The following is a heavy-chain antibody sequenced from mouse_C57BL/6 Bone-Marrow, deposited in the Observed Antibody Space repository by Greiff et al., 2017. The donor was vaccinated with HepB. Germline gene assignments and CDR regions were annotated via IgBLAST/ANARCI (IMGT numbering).Heavy chain of an antibody. CDR3: ARSPTVVDPNWYFDV. D-gene: IGHD1-1*01. CDR2: INPSSGYT. V-gene: IGHV1-4*01. J-gene: IGHJ1*03. CDR1: GYTFTSYT. Sequence: QVQLQHSGAELARPGASVKMSCKASGYTFTSYTMHWVKQRPGQGLEWIGYINPSSGYTKYNQKFKDKATLTADKSSSTAYMQLSSLTSEDSAVYYCARSPTVVDPNWYFDVWGTGTTVTVSS.